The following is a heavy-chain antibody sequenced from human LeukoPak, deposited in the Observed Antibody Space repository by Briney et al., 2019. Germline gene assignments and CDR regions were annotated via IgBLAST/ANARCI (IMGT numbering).Heavy chain of an antibody. CDR1: GFTFSNYA. CDR2: LSVSGGST. Sequence: QPGGSLRLSCAASGFTFSNYAMNWVRQAPGKELEWVSGLSVSGGSTYYADSVKDRFTISRDNSKNTLYLQMNSLRAEDTAVYYCARDRGINWFDPWGQGTLVTVSS. J-gene: IGHJ5*02. V-gene: IGHV3-23*01. D-gene: IGHD3-10*01. CDR3: ARDRGINWFDP.